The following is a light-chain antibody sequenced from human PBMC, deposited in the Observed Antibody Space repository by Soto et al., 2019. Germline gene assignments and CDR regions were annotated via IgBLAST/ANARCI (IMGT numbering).Light chain of an antibody. V-gene: IGLV2-14*01. CDR3: SSYTSSSTLV. CDR2: EVS. Sequence: QSALTQPASVSGSPGQSITISCTGTSCDVGGDNYVSWYQQHPGTAPKLMIYEVSNRPSGVSNRFSGSKSGNTASLTISGLQAEDEADYYCSSYTSSSTLVFGGGTKLTVL. J-gene: IGLJ2*01. CDR1: SCDVGGDNY.